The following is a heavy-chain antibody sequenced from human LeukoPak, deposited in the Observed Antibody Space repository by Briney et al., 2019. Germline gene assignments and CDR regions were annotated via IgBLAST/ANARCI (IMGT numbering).Heavy chain of an antibody. CDR2: IWYDGSNK. D-gene: IGHD3-10*01. J-gene: IGHJ4*02. Sequence: GGSLGLSCAASGFTFSNYGMHWVRQAPGKGLEWVALIWYDGSNKYYADSVKGRFTISRDNSKNTLYLQMNSLRAEDTAVYYCAGSYYNVFDYWGQGTLVTVSS. CDR3: AGSYYNVFDY. CDR1: GFTFSNYG. V-gene: IGHV3-33*01.